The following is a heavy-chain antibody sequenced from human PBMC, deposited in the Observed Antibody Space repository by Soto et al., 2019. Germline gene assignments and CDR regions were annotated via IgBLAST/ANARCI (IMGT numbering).Heavy chain of an antibody. D-gene: IGHD2-8*01. CDR1: GYNFIKFG. CDR3: AMEEIGYQNGAAVYNRMDV. V-gene: IGHV1-18*01. CDR2: ISPDSGDT. Sequence: QVQLVQSGGEVKRPGASMKVSCKTSGYNFIKFGITWVRQAPGQGLEWLGWISPDSGDTNDAQKVQGRVTMTADTSTTTVYMELRSLRSDDTAMYYCAMEEIGYQNGAAVYNRMDVWGQGTTVTVTS. J-gene: IGHJ6*02.